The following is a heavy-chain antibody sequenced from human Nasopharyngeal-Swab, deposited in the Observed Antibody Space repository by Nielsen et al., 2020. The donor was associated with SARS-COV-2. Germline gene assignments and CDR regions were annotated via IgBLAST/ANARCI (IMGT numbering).Heavy chain of an antibody. CDR2: FSGSGDST. J-gene: IGHJ4*02. V-gene: IGHV3-23*01. Sequence: GGPLRLSFAPSGSTFSTYAIYWVPQPPGKGLERFPSFSGSGDSTYYADSVKGRFTISRDYSKNTLYLQMNSLRAEDAAVYYCAEGFTGYRSGSYADYWGQGTLVTVSS. CDR1: GSTFSTYA. CDR3: AEGFTGYRSGSYADY. D-gene: IGHD3-16*01.